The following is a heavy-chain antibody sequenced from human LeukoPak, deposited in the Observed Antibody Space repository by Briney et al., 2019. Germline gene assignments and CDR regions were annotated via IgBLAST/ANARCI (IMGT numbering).Heavy chain of an antibody. Sequence: PSETLSLTCAVYGRSFSGYYWSWIRQPPGKGLEWIGEINHSGSTNYNPSLKSRVTISVDTSKNQFSLKLSSVTAADTAVYYCARGLTPGSGSYYKALNWFDPWGQGTLVTVSS. CDR1: GRSFSGYY. CDR2: INHSGST. D-gene: IGHD3-10*01. V-gene: IGHV4-34*01. CDR3: ARGLTPGSGSYYKALNWFDP. J-gene: IGHJ5*02.